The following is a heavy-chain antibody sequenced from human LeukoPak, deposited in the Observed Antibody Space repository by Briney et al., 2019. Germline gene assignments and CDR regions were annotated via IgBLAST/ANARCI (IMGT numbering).Heavy chain of an antibody. D-gene: IGHD6-13*01. V-gene: IGHV4-59*01. CDR1: GGSISSYY. J-gene: IGHJ4*02. CDR2: IYYSGTT. Sequence: SETLSLTCTVSGGSISSYYWSWIRQPPGKGQEWIGYIYYSGTTNYNPSLKSRVTISVDTSKNQFSLKLSSVTAADTAVYYCTRGVYIAAAQYGYWGQGTLVTVSS. CDR3: TRGVYIAAAQYGY.